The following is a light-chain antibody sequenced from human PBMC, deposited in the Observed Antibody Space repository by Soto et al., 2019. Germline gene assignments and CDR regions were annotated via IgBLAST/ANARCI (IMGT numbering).Light chain of an antibody. CDR3: QLYGASPKYT. Sequence: EIVLTQSPGTLSLSPGQRATPSCRASQSVSSSSLAWYQQRPGQAPRLLIYGASRRATGIPDRFSGSGSGTDFTLTISRLEPEDFAVYYCQLYGASPKYTFGQGTKLEIK. CDR1: QSVSSSS. CDR2: GAS. V-gene: IGKV3-20*01. J-gene: IGKJ2*01.